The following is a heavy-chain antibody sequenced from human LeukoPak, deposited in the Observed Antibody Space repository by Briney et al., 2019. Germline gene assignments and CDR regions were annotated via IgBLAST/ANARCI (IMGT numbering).Heavy chain of an antibody. Sequence: GASVKVSCKASGYTFTSYYMHWVRQAPGQGLEWMGIINPSGGSTSYAQKFQGRVTMTRDMSTSTVYMELSSLRSEDTAVYYCARYGLGTVFYYYYYMDVWGKGTTVTVSS. CDR3: ARYGLGTVFYYYYYMDV. CDR2: INPSGGST. J-gene: IGHJ6*03. CDR1: GYTFTSYY. D-gene: IGHD3-10*01. V-gene: IGHV1-46*01.